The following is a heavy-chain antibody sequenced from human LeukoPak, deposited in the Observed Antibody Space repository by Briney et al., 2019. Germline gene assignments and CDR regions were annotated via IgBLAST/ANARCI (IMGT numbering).Heavy chain of an antibody. J-gene: IGHJ4*02. CDR3: ARASHNYGSYDY. CDR2: IYYSGST. V-gene: IGHV4-39*01. Sequence: SETLSLTCTVSGGSISSSSYYWGWIRQPPGKGLEWIGSIYYSGSTYYNPSLKSRVTISVDTSKNQFSLQLNSVTPEDTAVYYCARASHNYGSYDYWGQGTLVTVSS. CDR1: GGSISSSSYY. D-gene: IGHD3-10*01.